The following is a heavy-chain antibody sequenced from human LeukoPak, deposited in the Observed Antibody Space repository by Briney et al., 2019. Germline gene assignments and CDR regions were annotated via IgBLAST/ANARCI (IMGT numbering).Heavy chain of an antibody. CDR2: ISWKSGSI. V-gene: IGHV3-9*01. Sequence: PGRSLTLSCAASGFTFEDYAVHWARHAGGGGRVWVSCISWKSGSIVYADSVKGRFTISRDNAKNSLYLQMNSLRAEDTALYYCAKEGYYYDSSGYSPGYFDYWGQGTLVTVSS. CDR1: GFTFEDYA. D-gene: IGHD3-22*01. CDR3: AKEGYYYDSSGYSPGYFDY. J-gene: IGHJ4*02.